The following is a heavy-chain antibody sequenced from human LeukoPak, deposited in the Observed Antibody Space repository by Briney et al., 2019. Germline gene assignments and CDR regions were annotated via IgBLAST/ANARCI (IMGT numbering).Heavy chain of an antibody. CDR2: INSDGSST. Sequence: GGSLRLSCAASGFTFSTYWMHWVRQAPGTGLVWVSLINSDGSSTNYADSVKGRFTISRDNAKNTLYLQMNSLRAEDTAVYYCAADVPAVTIFGYWGQGTLVTVSS. CDR1: GFTFSTYW. V-gene: IGHV3-74*01. D-gene: IGHD2-2*01. J-gene: IGHJ4*02. CDR3: AADVPAVTIFGY.